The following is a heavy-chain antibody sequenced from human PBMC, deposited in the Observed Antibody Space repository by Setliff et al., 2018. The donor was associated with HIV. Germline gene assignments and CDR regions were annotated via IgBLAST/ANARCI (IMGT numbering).Heavy chain of an antibody. CDR3: ASGGSGSCLPVPDAFDI. J-gene: IGHJ3*02. D-gene: IGHD1-26*01. CDR2: INTNTGNP. V-gene: IGHV7-4-1*02. CDR1: GYTFTSYA. Sequence: SVQVSCKASGYTFTSYAMNWVRQAPGQGLEWMGWINTNTGNPTYAQGFTGRFVFSLDTSVSTAYLQISSLKAEDTAVYYCASGGSGSCLPVPDAFDIWGQGTMVTVSS.